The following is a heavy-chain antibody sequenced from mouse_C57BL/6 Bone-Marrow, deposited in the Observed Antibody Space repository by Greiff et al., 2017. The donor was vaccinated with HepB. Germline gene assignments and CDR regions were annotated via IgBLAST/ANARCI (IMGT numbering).Heavy chain of an antibody. CDR3: ARFLFPITTVPSMDY. D-gene: IGHD1-1*01. V-gene: IGHV14-3*01. CDR2: IDPANGNT. Sequence: VQLQQSGAELVRPGASVKLSCTASGFNIKDDYMHWVKQRPEQGLEWIGRIDPANGNTKYAPKFQGKATITADTSSNTAYLQLSSLTSEDTAIYYCARFLFPITTVPSMDYWGQGTSVTVSS. J-gene: IGHJ4*01. CDR1: GFNIKDDY.